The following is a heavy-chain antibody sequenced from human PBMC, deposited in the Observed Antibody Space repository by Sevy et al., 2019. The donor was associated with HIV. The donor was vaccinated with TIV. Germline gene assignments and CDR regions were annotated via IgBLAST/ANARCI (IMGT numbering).Heavy chain of an antibody. CDR3: ARDVYRFLKWCLDP. J-gene: IGHJ5*02. CDR1: GYTLTAFY. D-gene: IGHD2-8*01. V-gene: IGHV1-2*02. Sequence: ASVKVSCKASGYTLTAFYIHWIRQAPGQGLEWMGWINPNSGGSKYAQRFQGRVTMTRNTSISTVYMQLSSLTSDDTAVYYCARDVYRFLKWCLDPWGQGTLVTVSS. CDR2: INPNSGGS.